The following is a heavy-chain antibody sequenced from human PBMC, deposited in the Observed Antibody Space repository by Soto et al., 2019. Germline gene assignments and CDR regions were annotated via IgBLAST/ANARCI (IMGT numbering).Heavy chain of an antibody. D-gene: IGHD5-18*01. CDR3: ARRYGKNAFDI. CDR2: IYYSGST. J-gene: IGHJ3*02. CDR1: GGSISSYY. Sequence: QVQLQESGPGLVKPSETLSLTCTVSGGSISSYYWSWNRQPPGKGLEWIGYIYYSGSTNYNPSLKSRVTISVDTSKNQSSLKLSSVTAADTAVYYCARRYGKNAFDIWGQGTMVTVSS. V-gene: IGHV4-59*01.